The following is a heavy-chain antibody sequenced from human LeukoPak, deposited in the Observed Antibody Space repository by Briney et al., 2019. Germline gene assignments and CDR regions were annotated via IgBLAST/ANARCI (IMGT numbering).Heavy chain of an antibody. Sequence: GGSLRLSCAASGFTFSSYAMSWVRHAPGKRPWWVSAISVSVGSTYYADSVKGRLTISRDNSKNTLYLQMNSLRAEDTAVYYCAKDRKVTVYYYYYGMDVWGQGTTVTVSS. J-gene: IGHJ6*02. CDR3: AKDRKVTVYYYYYGMDV. D-gene: IGHD2-21*02. V-gene: IGHV3-23*01. CDR2: ISVSVGST. CDR1: GFTFSSYA.